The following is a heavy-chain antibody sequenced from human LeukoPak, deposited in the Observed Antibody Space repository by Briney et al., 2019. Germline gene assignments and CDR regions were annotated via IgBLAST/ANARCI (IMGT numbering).Heavy chain of an antibody. CDR3: AKDRGY. J-gene: IGHJ4*02. CDR1: GFTFSIFP. CDR2: ISASGDRT. V-gene: IGHV3-23*01. D-gene: IGHD5-24*01. Sequence: GGSLRLSCAASGFTFSIFPMTWVRQAPGKGLEGVSAISASGDRTYFADSVKGRFTISRDNSKNTLYLQMNSLRAEDTAVYYCAKDRGYWGQGTLVTVSS.